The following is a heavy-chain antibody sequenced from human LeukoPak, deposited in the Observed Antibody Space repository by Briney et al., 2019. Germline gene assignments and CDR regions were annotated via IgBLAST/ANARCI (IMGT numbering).Heavy chain of an antibody. J-gene: IGHJ3*02. Sequence: SETLSLTCTVSGGSISSSSYYWGWIRQPPGKGLEWIGSIYYSGSTYYNPSLKSRVTISVDTSKNQFSLKLSSVTAADTAVYYCARPRSSGYYSGAFDIWGQGTIVTVSS. CDR2: IYYSGST. CDR3: ARPRSSGYYSGAFDI. D-gene: IGHD3-22*01. V-gene: IGHV4-39*01. CDR1: GGSISSSSYY.